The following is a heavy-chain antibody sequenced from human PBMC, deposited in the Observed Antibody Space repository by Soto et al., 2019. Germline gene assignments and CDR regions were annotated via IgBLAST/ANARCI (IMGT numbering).Heavy chain of an antibody. CDR2: TYYRSKWYN. CDR1: GDSLSSNSAA. V-gene: IGHV6-1*01. CDR3: ARGTVPVASFYYYCGMDV. J-gene: IGHJ6*02. Sequence: SQTLSLTCAISGDSLSSNSAAWNWIRQSPSRGLEWLGRTYYRSKWYNDYAVSVKSRITINPDTSKNQFSLQLNSVTPEDTAVYYCARGTVPVASFYYYCGMDVWGQGTTVTVSS. D-gene: IGHD6-19*01.